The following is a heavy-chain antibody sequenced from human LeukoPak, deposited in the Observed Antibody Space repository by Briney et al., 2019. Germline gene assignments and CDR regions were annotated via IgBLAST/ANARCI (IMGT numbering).Heavy chain of an antibody. J-gene: IGHJ6*03. V-gene: IGHV4-61*02. CDR3: ARGESYYTNYYYYMDV. Sequence: SQTLSLTCTVSGGSISSGSYYWSWIRQPAGKGLEWIGRIYTSGSTNYNPSLKSRVTISVDTSKNQFSLKLSSVTAVDTAVYYCARGESYYTNYYYYMDVWGKGTTVTVSS. CDR2: IYTSGST. CDR1: GGSISSGSYY. D-gene: IGHD3-10*01.